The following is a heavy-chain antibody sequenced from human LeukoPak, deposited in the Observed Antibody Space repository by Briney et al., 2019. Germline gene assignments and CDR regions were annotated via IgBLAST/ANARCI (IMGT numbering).Heavy chain of an antibody. CDR1: GFTFSSYS. CDR3: AADGEYAFLV. CDR2: IVSDGITT. J-gene: IGHJ3*01. D-gene: IGHD2/OR15-2a*01. V-gene: IGHV3-74*01. Sequence: GGSLRLSCAASGFTFSSYSMNWVRQAPGKGLVWVSRIVSDGITTTYADSVKGRFTISRDNAKNTLYLQMNSLRADDTAVYYCAADGEYAFLVWGQGTMVIVSS.